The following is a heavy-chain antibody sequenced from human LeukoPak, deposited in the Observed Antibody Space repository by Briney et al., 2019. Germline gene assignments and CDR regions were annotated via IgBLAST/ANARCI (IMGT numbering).Heavy chain of an antibody. CDR3: ARDSESSELERRLYY. D-gene: IGHD1-1*01. V-gene: IGHV3-48*01. CDR1: GFTFSSYS. CDR2: ISSSSSSI. J-gene: IGHJ4*02. Sequence: PGGSLRLSCAASGFTFSSYSMNWVRQAPGKGLEWVSYISSSSSSIYSADSVKGRFTISRDNAKNSLYLQMNSLRAEDTAVYYCARDSESSELERRLYYWGQGTLVTVSS.